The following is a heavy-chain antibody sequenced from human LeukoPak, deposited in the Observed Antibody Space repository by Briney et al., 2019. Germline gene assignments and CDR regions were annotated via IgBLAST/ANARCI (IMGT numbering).Heavy chain of an antibody. J-gene: IGHJ5*02. CDR2: IYTSGST. CDR1: GGSISSGSYY. Sequence: SETLSLTCTVSGGSISSGSYYWSWIRQPAGKGLEWIGRIYTSGSTNYNPSLKIRVTISVDTSKNQFSLKLSSVTAADTAVYYCARNVVVVAADWFDPWGQGTLVTVSS. CDR3: ARNVVVVAADWFDP. V-gene: IGHV4-61*02. D-gene: IGHD2-15*01.